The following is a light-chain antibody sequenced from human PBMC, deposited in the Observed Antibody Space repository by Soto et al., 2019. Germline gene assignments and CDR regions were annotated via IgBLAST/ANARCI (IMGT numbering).Light chain of an antibody. J-gene: IGKJ5*01. CDR3: QQFDDSVT. V-gene: IGKV3-11*01. CDR1: QSVDRR. CDR2: DAS. Sequence: DIVLTQSPATLSLSPGERATLSCRASQSVDRRLAWYQQRPGQAPSLLIYDASDRATGTPDRFSGSGSGTDFTLTINRLEPEDSAVYYCQQFDDSVTFGQGTRLEIK.